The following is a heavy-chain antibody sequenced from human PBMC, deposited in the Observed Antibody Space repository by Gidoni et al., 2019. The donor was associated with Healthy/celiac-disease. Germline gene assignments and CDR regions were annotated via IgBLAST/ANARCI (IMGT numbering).Heavy chain of an antibody. D-gene: IGHD3-10*01. Sequence: QVQLVQSGAEVKKPGASVKVSCKASGYTFTGYSMPWVRQAPGQGLEWMGWINPNSGGTNYAQKFQGRVTMTRDTSISTAYMELSRLRSDDTAVYYCARDQKSVLWFGKLFLGWDYWGQGTLVTVSS. CDR1: GYTFTGYS. V-gene: IGHV1-2*02. J-gene: IGHJ4*02. CDR3: ARDQKSVLWFGKLFLGWDY. CDR2: INPNSGGT.